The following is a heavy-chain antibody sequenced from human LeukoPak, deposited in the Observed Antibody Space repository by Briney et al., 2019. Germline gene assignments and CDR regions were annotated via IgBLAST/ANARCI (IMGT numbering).Heavy chain of an antibody. Sequence: ASVKVSCKASGYTFTSYYMHWVRQAPGQGVEWMGIINPSGGSTSYAQKFQGRVTMTRDMSTSTVYMELSSLRSEDTAVYYCARRETYYYYMDVWGKGTTVTVSS. CDR2: INPSGGST. CDR3: ARRETYYYYMDV. J-gene: IGHJ6*03. V-gene: IGHV1-46*01. CDR1: GYTFTSYY.